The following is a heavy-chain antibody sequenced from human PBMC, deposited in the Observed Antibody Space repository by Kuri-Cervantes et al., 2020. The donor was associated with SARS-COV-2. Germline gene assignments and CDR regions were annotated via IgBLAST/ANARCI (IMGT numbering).Heavy chain of an antibody. Sequence: GGSLRLSCAASGFTFSSYEMNWVRQAPGKGLEWVSYISSSGSTIYYADSVKGRFTIPSDNSKNTLYLQMNSLRAEDTAVYYCAKDAEQWLVPERNWFDPWGQGTLVTVSS. CDR1: GFTFSSYE. D-gene: IGHD6-19*01. V-gene: IGHV3-48*03. CDR2: ISSSGSTI. J-gene: IGHJ5*02. CDR3: AKDAEQWLVPERNWFDP.